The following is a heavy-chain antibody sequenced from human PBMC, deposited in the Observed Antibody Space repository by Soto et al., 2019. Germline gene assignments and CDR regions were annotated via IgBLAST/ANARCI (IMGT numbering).Heavy chain of an antibody. J-gene: IGHJ6*02. V-gene: IGHV1-8*01. CDR1: GYTFTSYD. CDR3: AGYCSGGSCWGYYGMDV. CDR2: MNPNSGNT. D-gene: IGHD2-15*01. Sequence: GASVKVSCKASGYTFTSYDINWVRQATGQGPEWMGWMNPNSGNTGYAQKFQGRVTMTRNTSISTAYMELSSLRSEDTAVYYCAGYCSGGSCWGYYGMDVWGQGTTVTVSS.